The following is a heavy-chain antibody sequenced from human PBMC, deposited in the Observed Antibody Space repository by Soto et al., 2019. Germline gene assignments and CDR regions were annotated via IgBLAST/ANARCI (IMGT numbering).Heavy chain of an antibody. J-gene: IGHJ3*02. Sequence: EVQLVESGGGLVKPGGSLRLSCAASGFTFSSSSMNWVRQAPGKGLEWASSISSSSSNIYYADSVKGRFTISRDNAKNPLYLQMNSLRAEDTAVYYCARDGDYVWGSYRWSDAFDIWGQGTMVTVSS. CDR1: GFTFSSSS. D-gene: IGHD3-16*02. CDR2: ISSSSSNI. CDR3: ARDGDYVWGSYRWSDAFDI. V-gene: IGHV3-21*01.